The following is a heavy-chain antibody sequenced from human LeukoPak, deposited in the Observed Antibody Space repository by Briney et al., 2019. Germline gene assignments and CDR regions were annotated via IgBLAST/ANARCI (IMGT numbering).Heavy chain of an antibody. V-gene: IGHV1-18*01. D-gene: IGHD1-26*01. J-gene: IGHJ4*02. CDR3: ARDSFPYSGSYWNY. Sequence: GASVKVSCKASGYTFTSYGISWVRQAPGQGLEWMGWISAYNGNTNYAQKLQGRVTMTTDTSTSTVYMELRSLRSDDTAVYYCARDSFPYSGSYWNYWGQGTLVTVSS. CDR2: ISAYNGNT. CDR1: GYTFTSYG.